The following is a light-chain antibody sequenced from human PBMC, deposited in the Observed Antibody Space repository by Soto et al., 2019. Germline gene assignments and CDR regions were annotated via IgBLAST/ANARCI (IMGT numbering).Light chain of an antibody. J-gene: IGKJ3*01. CDR3: QQRSNWPRVFT. V-gene: IGKV3-11*01. Sequence: EIVLTQSPATLSLSPGERATLSCRASQSVSSYLAWYQQKPGQAPRLLIYDASNRATGIPARFSGSGSGTDFTITISSLEPEDFAVYYCQQRSNWPRVFTFGPGNKVDIK. CDR1: QSVSSY. CDR2: DAS.